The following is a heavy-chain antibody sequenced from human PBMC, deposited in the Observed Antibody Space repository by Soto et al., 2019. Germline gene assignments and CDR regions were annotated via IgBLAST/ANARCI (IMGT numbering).Heavy chain of an antibody. CDR2: INAGNGNT. V-gene: IGHV1-3*01. J-gene: IGHJ4*02. Sequence: GASVKVSCKASGYIFTNYAIHWVRQAPGQRLEWMGWINAGNGNTKNSREFQGRLTITRDTSASIAYMELSSLTSEDTAVYYCARVPRIAVAGTFDYWGQGTLVTVSS. CDR3: ARVPRIAVAGTFDY. D-gene: IGHD6-19*01. CDR1: GYIFTNYA.